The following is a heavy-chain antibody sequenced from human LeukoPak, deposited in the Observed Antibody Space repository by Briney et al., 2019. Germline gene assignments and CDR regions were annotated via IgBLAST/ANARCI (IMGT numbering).Heavy chain of an antibody. CDR1: GGSISSGSYF. Sequence: PSQTLSLTCTVSGGSISSGSYFWNWIRQRPGKGLEWIGYIYYSGSTYYNPSLKSRVTISVDTSKDQFSLNLSSVTAADTAVYYCASAVGDFVWGSYRPESTRFDYWGQGTLVTVSS. CDR3: ASAVGDFVWGSYRPESTRFDY. V-gene: IGHV4-31*03. CDR2: IYYSGST. J-gene: IGHJ4*02. D-gene: IGHD3-16*02.